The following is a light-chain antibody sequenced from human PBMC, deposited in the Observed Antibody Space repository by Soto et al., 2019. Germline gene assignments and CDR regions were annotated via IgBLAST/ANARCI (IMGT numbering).Light chain of an antibody. V-gene: IGKV1-39*01. CDR1: QSISSY. CDR3: QQSYSTPGT. CDR2: AAS. J-gene: IGKJ1*01. Sequence: DIPMTQSPSSLSASVGDRVTITCRASQSISSYLNWYQQKPGKAPKLLVYAASSLQCGVPSRFSGSGSWTDFTLTISSLQPEDFATYYCQQSYSTPGTFGQGTKVEIK.